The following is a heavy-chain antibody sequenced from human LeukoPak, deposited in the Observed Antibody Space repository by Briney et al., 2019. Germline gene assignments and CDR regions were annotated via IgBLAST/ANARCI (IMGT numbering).Heavy chain of an antibody. CDR3: ARLSGYSSGHYYSDY. J-gene: IGHJ4*02. CDR2: IYYRGNT. V-gene: IGHV4-59*01. Sequence: SETLSLTCTVSGGSISSDYWSWIRQPPGKGLEWIGYIYYRGNTNYNPSLKSRVTISVDTSKNQFSLKLSSVTAADTAVYYCARLSGYSSGHYYSDYWGQGTLVTVSS. D-gene: IGHD3-22*01. CDR1: GGSISSDY.